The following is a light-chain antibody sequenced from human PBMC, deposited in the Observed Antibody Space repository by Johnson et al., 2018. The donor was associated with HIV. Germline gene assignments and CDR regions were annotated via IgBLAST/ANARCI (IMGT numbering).Light chain of an antibody. V-gene: IGLV1-51*01. Sequence: QSVLTQPPSVSAAPGQKVTISCSGSSSNIGNNYVSWYQQLPGTAPKLLIYDNNKRPSGIPDRFSVSKSGTSATLGITGLQTGDEADYCCGTWDSSLSGVFGTGTKVTVL. CDR2: DNN. CDR1: SSNIGNNY. CDR3: GTWDSSLSGV. J-gene: IGLJ1*01.